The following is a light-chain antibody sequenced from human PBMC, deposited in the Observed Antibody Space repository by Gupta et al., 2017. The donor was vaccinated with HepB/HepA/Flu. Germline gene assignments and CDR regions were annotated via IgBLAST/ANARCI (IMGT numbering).Light chain of an antibody. Sequence: SYELTQPPSVSVSPGQPASITCSGDNLGDKFAFWYQQKPGQSPVSVIYQDSRRPPGIPERFSGSNSVNTATLTISGPQAMDEADYYCQAWDSSTALYVFGTGTKLTVL. V-gene: IGLV3-1*01. CDR1: NLGDKF. J-gene: IGLJ1*01. CDR3: QAWDSSTALYV. CDR2: QDS.